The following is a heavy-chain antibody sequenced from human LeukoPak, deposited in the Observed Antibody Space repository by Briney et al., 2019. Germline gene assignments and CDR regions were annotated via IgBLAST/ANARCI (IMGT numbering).Heavy chain of an antibody. CDR2: ISYDGSNK. V-gene: IGHV3-30*04. CDR1: GFTFSSYA. Sequence: GRSLRLSCAASGFTFSSYAMHWVRQAPGKGLEWVAVISYDGSNKYYADSVKGRFTISRDNSKNTLYLQMNSLRAEDTAVYYCARDSDDSSGYPGDAFDIWGQGTMVTVSS. D-gene: IGHD3-22*01. J-gene: IGHJ3*02. CDR3: ARDSDDSSGYPGDAFDI.